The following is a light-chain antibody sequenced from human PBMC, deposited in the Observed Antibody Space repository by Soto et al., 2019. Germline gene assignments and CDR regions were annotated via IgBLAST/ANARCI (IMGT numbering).Light chain of an antibody. CDR3: CSHAGSYTYV. J-gene: IGLJ1*01. CDR1: SSDVGGYNY. V-gene: IGLV2-11*01. Sequence: QSALTQPRSVSASPGQSVAISCTGTSSDVGGYNYVSWYQQHPGKAPKVMIYDVSKRPSGVPDRFSGSKSGSTASLTISGLQAEDEADYYCCSHAGSYTYVFGTGTKLTVL. CDR2: DVS.